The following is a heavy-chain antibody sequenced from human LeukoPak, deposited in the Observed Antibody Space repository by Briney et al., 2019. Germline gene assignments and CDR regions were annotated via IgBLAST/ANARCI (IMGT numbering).Heavy chain of an antibody. J-gene: IGHJ4*02. CDR1: GFTFSSYG. V-gene: IGHV3-33*01. Sequence: AGRSLRLSCAASGFTFSSYGMHWVRQAPGKGLEWVAVIWYDGSNKYYADSVKGRFTISRDNSKNTLYLQMNSLRAEDTAVYYCARDWDSSSGACWGQGTLVTVSS. D-gene: IGHD6-13*01. CDR3: ARDWDSSSGAC. CDR2: IWYDGSNK.